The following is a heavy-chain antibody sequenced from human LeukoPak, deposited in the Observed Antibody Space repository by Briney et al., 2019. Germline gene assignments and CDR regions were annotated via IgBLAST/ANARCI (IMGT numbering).Heavy chain of an antibody. CDR2: INTDGSST. J-gene: IGHJ3*02. Sequence: QPGGSLRLSCAASGFIFSSYWMHWVRQAPGKGLVWVSRINTDGSSTSYADSVKGRFTISRDNAKNSLYLQMNSLRVEDMALYYCAKDRTGGDFFTDAFDMWGQGTMVTVAS. V-gene: IGHV3-74*01. D-gene: IGHD2-21*02. CDR3: AKDRTGGDFFTDAFDM. CDR1: GFIFSSYW.